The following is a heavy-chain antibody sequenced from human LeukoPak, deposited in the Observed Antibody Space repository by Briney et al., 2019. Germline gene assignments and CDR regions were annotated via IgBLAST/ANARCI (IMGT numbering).Heavy chain of an antibody. J-gene: IGHJ3*02. CDR2: IYTSGST. CDR1: GGSISSYY. Sequence: SETLSLTCTVSGGSISSYYWSWIRQPPGKGLEWIGYIYTSGSTNYNPSLKSRVTISVDTSKNQFSLKLSSVTAADTAVYYCARTTYYYDSRPYDAFDIWGQGTMVTVSS. D-gene: IGHD3-22*01. V-gene: IGHV4-4*09. CDR3: ARTTYYYDSRPYDAFDI.